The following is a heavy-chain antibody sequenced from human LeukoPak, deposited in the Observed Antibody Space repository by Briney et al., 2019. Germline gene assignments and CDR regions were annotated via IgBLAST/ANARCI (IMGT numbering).Heavy chain of an antibody. V-gene: IGHV4-34*01. CDR1: GGSFSGYY. CDR3: ARHGAKDAFDI. CDR2: INHSGST. J-gene: IGHJ3*02. D-gene: IGHD4/OR15-4a*01. Sequence: SETLSLTCAVYGGSFSGYYWSWIRQPPGKGLEWIGEINHSGSTNYNPSLKSRVTISVDTSQSQFSLKLSSVTAADTAVYYCARHGAKDAFDIWGQGTMVTVSS.